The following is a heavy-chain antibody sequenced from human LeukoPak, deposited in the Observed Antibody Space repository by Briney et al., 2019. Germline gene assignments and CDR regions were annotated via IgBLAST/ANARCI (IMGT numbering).Heavy chain of an antibody. CDR2: SRNKVNSYTT. J-gene: IGHJ6*02. V-gene: IGHV3-72*01. CDR3: SRATPGYGLDV. CDR1: GFTFSSYG. Sequence: GGSLRLSCAASGFTFSSYGMHWVRQAPGKGLEWVGRSRNKVNSYTTEYAASVKGRFTISRDDSKNSLYLQMNSLKSEDTAVYYCSRATPGYGLDVWGQGTTVTV.